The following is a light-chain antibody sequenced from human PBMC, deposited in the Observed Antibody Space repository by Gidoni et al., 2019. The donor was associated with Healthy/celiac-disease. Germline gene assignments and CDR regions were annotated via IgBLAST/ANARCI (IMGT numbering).Light chain of an antibody. J-gene: IGKJ4*01. Sequence: DIVMTQSPDSLAVSLGERVTINCKSSQSVLYSSNNKNYLAWYQQKPGQPPKLLIYWASTRESGVPDRFSGSGSGTDFTLTISSLQAEDVAVYYCQQYYSTPRTFGGXTKVEIK. CDR1: QSVLYSSNNKNY. CDR3: QQYYSTPRT. V-gene: IGKV4-1*01. CDR2: WAS.